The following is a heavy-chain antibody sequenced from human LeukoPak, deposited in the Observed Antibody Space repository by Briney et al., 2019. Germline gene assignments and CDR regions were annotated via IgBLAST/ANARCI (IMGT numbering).Heavy chain of an antibody. CDR1: GGSFSGYY. CDR2: INHSGST. J-gene: IGHJ4*02. CDR3: ASSGYWMGLNY. D-gene: IGHD3-22*01. V-gene: IGHV4-34*01. Sequence: SETLSLTCAVYGGSFSGYYWSWIRQPPGKGLEWIGEINHSGSTNYNPSLKSRVTISVDTSKNQFSLKLSSVTAAGTAVYYCASSGYWMGLNYWGQGTLVTVSS.